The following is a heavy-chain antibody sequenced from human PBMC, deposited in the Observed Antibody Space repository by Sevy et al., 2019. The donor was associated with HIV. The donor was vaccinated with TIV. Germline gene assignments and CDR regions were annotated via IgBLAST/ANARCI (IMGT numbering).Heavy chain of an antibody. CDR3: ARPLKFCSSTSCYPYGMDV. CDR2: IIPIFGTA. V-gene: IGHV1-69*13. D-gene: IGHD2-2*01. Sequence: ASVKVSCKASGGTFSSYAISWVRQAPGQGLEWMGGIIPIFGTANYAQKFQGRVTITADESTSTAYMELSSLRSEDTAVYYRARPLKFCSSTSCYPYGMDVWGQGTTVTVSS. J-gene: IGHJ6*02. CDR1: GGTFSSYA.